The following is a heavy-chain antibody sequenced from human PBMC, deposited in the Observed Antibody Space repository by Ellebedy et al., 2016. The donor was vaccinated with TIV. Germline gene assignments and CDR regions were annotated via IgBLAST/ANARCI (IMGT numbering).Heavy chain of an antibody. CDR1: GFSLSTSGVG. D-gene: IGHD5-18*01. CDR2: IYWNDDK. CDR3: AHRRDTAMADGEFDY. Sequence: SGPTLVKPTQTPTLTCTFSGFSLSTSGVGVGWIRQPPGKALEWLALIYWNDDKRYSPSLKSRLTITKDTSKNQVVLTMTNMDPVDTATYYCAHRRDTAMADGEFDYWGQGTLVTVSS. J-gene: IGHJ4*02. V-gene: IGHV2-5*01.